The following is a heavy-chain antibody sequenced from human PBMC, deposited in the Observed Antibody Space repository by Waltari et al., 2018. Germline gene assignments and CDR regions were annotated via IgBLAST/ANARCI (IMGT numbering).Heavy chain of an antibody. V-gene: IGHV1-8*01. CDR1: GYTFTTYD. J-gene: IGHJ6*02. CDR3: ARGVAAGVDV. Sequence: QVQLVQSGAEVKEPGASVKVSCKASGYTFTTYDLNWVRQAPGQGLEWMGWMNPTSGDTGYAQQFQDRVAMTRNTAISTAYMELSSLGSEDTAVYYCARGVAAGVDVWGQGTTVTVSS. CDR2: MNPTSGDT. D-gene: IGHD6-25*01.